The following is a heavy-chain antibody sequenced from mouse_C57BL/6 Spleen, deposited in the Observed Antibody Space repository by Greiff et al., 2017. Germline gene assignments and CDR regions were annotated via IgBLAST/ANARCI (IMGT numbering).Heavy chain of an antibody. Sequence: QVQLQQSGAELVRPGASVKLSCKASGYTFTDYYINWVQQRPGQGLEWIARINPGSGNTYYNEKFKGKATLTAEKSCSTAYVQLSRLTSEDAAVYFCARAWFAYWGQGTLVTVSA. CDR1: GYTFTDYY. V-gene: IGHV1-76*01. CDR3: ARAWFAY. J-gene: IGHJ3*01. CDR2: INPGSGNT.